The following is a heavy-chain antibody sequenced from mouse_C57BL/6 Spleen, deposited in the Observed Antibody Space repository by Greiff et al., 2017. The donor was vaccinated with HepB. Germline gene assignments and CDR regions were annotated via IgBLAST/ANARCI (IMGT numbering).Heavy chain of an antibody. CDR2: ISSGSSTI. Sequence: EVHLVESGGGLVKPGGSLKLSCAASGFTFCDYGMHWVRQAPEKGLEWVAYISSGSSTIYYADTVKGRFTISRDNAKNTLFLQMTSLRSEDTAMYYCARGYYGSTFDYWGQGTTLTVSS. J-gene: IGHJ2*01. D-gene: IGHD1-1*01. CDR3: ARGYYGSTFDY. V-gene: IGHV5-17*01. CDR1: GFTFCDYG.